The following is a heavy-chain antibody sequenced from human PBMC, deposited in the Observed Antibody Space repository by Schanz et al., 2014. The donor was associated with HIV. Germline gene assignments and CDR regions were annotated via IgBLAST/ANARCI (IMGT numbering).Heavy chain of an antibody. J-gene: IGHJ6*02. CDR3: ARRDTGTLYYYYHYGMDV. CDR2: ISDDGSNK. Sequence: QVQLVESGGGVVQPGRSLRLSCAASGFTFSTYGMHWVRQAPGKGLEWVAFISDDGSNKYYADSVKGRFSISRDSAKNALYLQMNSLRGDDTAVYYCARRDTGTLYYYYHYGMDVWGQGTTVTVSS. D-gene: IGHD1-1*01. V-gene: IGHV3-30*03. CDR1: GFTFSTYG.